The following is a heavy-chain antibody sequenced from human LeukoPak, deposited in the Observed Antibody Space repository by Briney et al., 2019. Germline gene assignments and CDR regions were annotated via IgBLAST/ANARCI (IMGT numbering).Heavy chain of an antibody. D-gene: IGHD6-6*01. CDR1: GGSISSYY. V-gene: IGHV4-59*01. J-gene: IGHJ6*03. CDR2: IYYSGST. Sequence: SETLSLTCTVSGGSISSYYWSWIRQPPGKGLEWIGYIYYSGSTNYNPSIKSRVNISVDTSKNQFSLKLSSVIAADTAVYYCARGSEYSSSSGYLYYYYYYMDVWGKGTTVTVSS. CDR3: ARGSEYSSSSGYLYYYYYYMDV.